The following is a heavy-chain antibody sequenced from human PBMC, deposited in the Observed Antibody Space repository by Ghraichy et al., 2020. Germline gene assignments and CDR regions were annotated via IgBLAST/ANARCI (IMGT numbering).Heavy chain of an antibody. J-gene: IGHJ4*02. CDR3: ARVLVYYDSSGYPTPPYYFDY. CDR1: GGSFSGYY. Sequence: SETLSLTCAVYGGSFSGYYWSWIRQPPGKGLEWIGEINHSGSTNYNPSLKSRVTISVDTSKNQFSLKLSSVTAADTAVYYCARVLVYYDSSGYPTPPYYFDYWGQGTLVTVSS. V-gene: IGHV4-34*01. D-gene: IGHD3-22*01. CDR2: INHSGST.